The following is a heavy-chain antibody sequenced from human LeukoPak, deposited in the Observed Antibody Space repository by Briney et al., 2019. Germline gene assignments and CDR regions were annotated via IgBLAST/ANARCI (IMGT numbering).Heavy chain of an antibody. D-gene: IGHD1-1*01. CDR1: GYTFTNYA. V-gene: IGHV7-4-1*02. CDR3: AKISNWDGY. Sequence: ASVKASCKASGYTFTNYAMNWVRQAPGQGLEWMGWINTKTGNPTYAQGFTGRFVFSLDTSVSTAYLQISSLKAEDTAVYYCAKISNWDGYWGQGTLVTVSS. J-gene: IGHJ4*02. CDR2: INTKTGNP.